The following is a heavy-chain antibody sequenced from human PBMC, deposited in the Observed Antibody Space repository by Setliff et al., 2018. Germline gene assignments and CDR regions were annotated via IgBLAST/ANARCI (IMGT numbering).Heavy chain of an antibody. D-gene: IGHD2-8*01. CDR3: ERLVRYCTATACQRTSGDDL. J-gene: IGHJ5*02. V-gene: IGHV1-18*04. CDR2: ISTYNGKT. CDR1: GYMFKSHG. Sequence: ASVKVSCKASGYMFKSHGINWMRQAPGQGFEWMGWISTYNGKTNYAQKIQGRVIMTTDTSTNTAYLDLRSLRSDDTAVYYCERLVRYCTATACQRTSGDDLWGQGTLVTVSS.